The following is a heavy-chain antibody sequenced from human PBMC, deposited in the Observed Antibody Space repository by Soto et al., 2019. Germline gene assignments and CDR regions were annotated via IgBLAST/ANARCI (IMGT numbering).Heavy chain of an antibody. CDR3: ARTYYYGSGSFPYGMDV. D-gene: IGHD3-10*01. V-gene: IGHV3-33*01. CDR2: IWSDGNNK. CDR1: GFTFSNYG. J-gene: IGHJ6*02. Sequence: QVQLVESGGGVVQPGRSLRLSCAASGFTFSNYGMHWVRQAPGKGLEWVALIWSDGNNKYYADSVKGRFTISRDNSKNTLYLQMNSLRAEDTAVYYCARTYYYGSGSFPYGMDVWGQGTTVTVSS.